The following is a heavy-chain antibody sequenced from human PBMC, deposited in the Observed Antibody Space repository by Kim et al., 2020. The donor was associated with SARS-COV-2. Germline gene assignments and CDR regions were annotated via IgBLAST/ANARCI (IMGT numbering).Heavy chain of an antibody. J-gene: IGHJ4*02. CDR3: AKADRETCRGIVCYPFDS. CDR1: GFTFSNYA. Sequence: GGSLRLSCAASGFTFSNYAMSWVRQAPGKGLEWVSAITGGGGGTYYAGSVKGRFTISRDNSKSALYLQMNSLRAEDTALYYCAKADRETCRGIVCYPFDSWGQGTLVTVSS. D-gene: IGHD1-1*01. V-gene: IGHV3-23*01. CDR2: ITGGGGGT.